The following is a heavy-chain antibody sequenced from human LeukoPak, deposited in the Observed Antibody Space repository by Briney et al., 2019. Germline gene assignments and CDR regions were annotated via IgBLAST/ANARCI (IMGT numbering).Heavy chain of an antibody. CDR3: ARLSKDTVVLPAAMAHYFDY. D-gene: IGHD2-2*01. V-gene: IGHV4-59*08. CDR2: IHYTGST. J-gene: IGHJ4*02. CDR1: GASISGYY. Sequence: SETLSLTCTVSGASISGYYWSWIRQPPGKGLQFLGYIHYTGSTNYNPSLESRVTLSVDTSKNQFSLKLRSVTAANTAVYYCARLSKDTVVLPAAMAHYFDYWGQGTLVTVSS.